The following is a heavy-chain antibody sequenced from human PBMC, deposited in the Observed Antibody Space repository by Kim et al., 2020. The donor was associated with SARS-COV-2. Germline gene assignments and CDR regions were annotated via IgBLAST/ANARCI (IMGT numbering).Heavy chain of an antibody. Sequence: GGSLRLSCVASGFTFNNYVMHWVHQVPGKGLEWVALIGYDGSNKYYVDSVKGRFTISRDNSKNTLYLQMNSLRAEDTAVYYCVREGLGSFDIWGQGTMVSVSS. CDR1: GFTFNNYV. CDR2: IGYDGSNK. D-gene: IGHD1-26*01. V-gene: IGHV3-33*01. CDR3: VREGLGSFDI. J-gene: IGHJ3*02.